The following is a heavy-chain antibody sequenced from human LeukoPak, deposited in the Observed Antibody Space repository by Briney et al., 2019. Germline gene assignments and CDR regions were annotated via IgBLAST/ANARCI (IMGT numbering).Heavy chain of an antibody. D-gene: IGHD4-23*01. V-gene: IGHV3-30*18. CDR3: AKVPVLGTRELFQH. J-gene: IGHJ1*01. CDR1: GFTFSSYG. CDR2: ISYDGSNK. Sequence: HPGRSLRLSCAASGFTFSSYGMHWVRQAPGKGLEWVAVISYDGSNKYYADSVKGRFTISRDNSKNTVYLQMNSLRAEDTAVYFCAKVPVLGTRELFQHWGQGTLVTVSS.